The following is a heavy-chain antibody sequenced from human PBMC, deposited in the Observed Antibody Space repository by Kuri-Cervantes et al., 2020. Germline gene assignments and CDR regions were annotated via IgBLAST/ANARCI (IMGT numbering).Heavy chain of an antibody. J-gene: IGHJ3*02. CDR3: AREIALGAFDI. D-gene: IGHD3-16*01. CDR1: GFTFSSYA. V-gene: IGHV3-33*08. CDR2: IWYDGSNK. Sequence: GESLKISCAASGFTFSSYAMSWVRQAPGKGLEWVAVIWYDGSNKYYADSVKGRFTISRDNSKNTLYLQMNSLRAEDTAVYYCAREIALGAFDIWGQGTMVTVSS.